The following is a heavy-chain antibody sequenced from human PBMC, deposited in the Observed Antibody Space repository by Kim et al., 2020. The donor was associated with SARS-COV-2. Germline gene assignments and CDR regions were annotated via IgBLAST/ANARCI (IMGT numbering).Heavy chain of an antibody. D-gene: IGHD3-9*01. Sequence: DSGKGRFAISRDNAKNSLYLQMNSLRAEDTAVYYCARDRLRWLQYFSADYWGQGTLVTVSS. J-gene: IGHJ4*02. CDR3: ARDRLRWLQYFSADY. V-gene: IGHV3-21*01.